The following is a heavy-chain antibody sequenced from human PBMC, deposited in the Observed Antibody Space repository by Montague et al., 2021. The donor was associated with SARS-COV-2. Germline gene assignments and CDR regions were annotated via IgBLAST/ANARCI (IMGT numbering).Heavy chain of an antibody. D-gene: IGHD3-9*01. Sequence: SETLSLTCTVSGGSISSSSYYWGWLRQPPRLELEWLVCICYSGSTYYTPSLKSRVTISVDTSKDQFSLNLSSVTAADTAVYYCAGQVTGRYFDWFLRGMDDWGQGTTVTVSS. CDR2: ICYSGST. J-gene: IGHJ6*02. V-gene: IGHV4-39*01. CDR1: GGSISSSSYY. CDR3: AGQVTGRYFDWFLRGMDD.